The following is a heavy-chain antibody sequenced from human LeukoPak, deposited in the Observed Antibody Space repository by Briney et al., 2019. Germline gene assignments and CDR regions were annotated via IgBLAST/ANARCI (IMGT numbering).Heavy chain of an antibody. Sequence: ASVKVSCKASGYTFTGYYMHWVRQAPGQGLEWMGWINPNSGGTNYAQKFQGRVTMTRDTSISTAYMELSRLRSDDTAVYYCARDLTSSGYPSPFDYWGQGTLVTVSS. CDR2: INPNSGGT. CDR3: ARDLTSSGYPSPFDY. D-gene: IGHD3-22*01. CDR1: GYTFTGYY. J-gene: IGHJ4*02. V-gene: IGHV1-2*02.